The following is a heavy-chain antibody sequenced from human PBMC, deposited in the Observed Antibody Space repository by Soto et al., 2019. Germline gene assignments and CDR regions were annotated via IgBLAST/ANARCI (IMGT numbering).Heavy chain of an antibody. CDR1: GFPFSSYG. Sequence: GGSLRLSCAASGFPFSSYGMHWVRQALGKGLEWVAVISYDGSNKYYADSVKGRFTISRDNSKNTLYLQMNSLRAEDTAVYYCAKVRQVAAISPFDYWGQGTLVTVSS. V-gene: IGHV3-30*18. CDR3: AKVRQVAAISPFDY. J-gene: IGHJ4*02. D-gene: IGHD2-15*01. CDR2: ISYDGSNK.